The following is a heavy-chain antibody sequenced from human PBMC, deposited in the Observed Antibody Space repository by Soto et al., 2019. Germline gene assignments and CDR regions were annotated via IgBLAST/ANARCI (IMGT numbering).Heavy chain of an antibody. J-gene: IGHJ6*02. CDR3: ARESYGMDV. Sequence: ASVKVSCKASGYAFGDYDISWVRQAPGQGLEWMGWMNPNSANTGYAQKFQGRVSMTRDMSISTAYMELSRLRSEDTDVYYCARESYGMDVWGQGTTVTVSS. CDR2: MNPNSANT. CDR1: GYAFGDYD. V-gene: IGHV1-8*01.